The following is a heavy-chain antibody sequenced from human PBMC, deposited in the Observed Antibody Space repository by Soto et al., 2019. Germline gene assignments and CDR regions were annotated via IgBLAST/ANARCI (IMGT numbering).Heavy chain of an antibody. CDR1: GFTFSDYY. V-gene: IGHV3-11*03. D-gene: IGHD1-26*01. CDR3: ARTPGLPIIVGATVRFDP. J-gene: IGHJ5*02. Sequence: GGSLRLSCAASGFTFSDYYMSWIRQAPGKGLEWVSYISSSSSYTNYADSVKGRFTISRDNAKNSLYLQMNSLRAEDTAVYYCARTPGLPIIVGATVRFDPWGQGTLVTVSS. CDR2: ISSSSSYT.